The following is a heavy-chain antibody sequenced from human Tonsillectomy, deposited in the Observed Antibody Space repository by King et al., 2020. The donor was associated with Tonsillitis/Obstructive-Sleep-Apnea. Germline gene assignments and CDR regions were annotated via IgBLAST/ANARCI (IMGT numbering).Heavy chain of an antibody. J-gene: IGHJ6*03. D-gene: IGHD2-2*02. CDR2: IYYSGST. V-gene: IGHV4-39*01. CDR3: SRLQYCSSTSCYNPNYYYYYYMDV. Sequence: QLQESGPGLVKPSETLSLTCTVSVGSISSSSYYWGWIRQPPGKGLEWIGSIYYSGSTYYNPSLKSRVTISVDTSKNQFSLKLSSVTAADTAVYYCSRLQYCSSTSCYNPNYYYYYYMDVWGKGTTVTVSS. CDR1: VGSISSSSYY.